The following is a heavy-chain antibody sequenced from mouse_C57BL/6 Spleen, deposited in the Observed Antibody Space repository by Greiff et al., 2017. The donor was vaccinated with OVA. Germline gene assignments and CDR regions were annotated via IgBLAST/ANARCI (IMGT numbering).Heavy chain of an antibody. J-gene: IGHJ2*01. CDR1: APHYTLYS. CDR3: ARGGLYFDY. D-gene: IGHD3-3*01. Sequence: QVSLQQAGAELVRPGSSVKLSCKASAPHYTLYSMHWVKQRPIQGLEWIGNIDPSDSETHYNQKFKDKATLTVDKSSSTAYMQLSSLTSEDSAVYYCARGGLYFDYWGQGTTLTVSS. CDR2: IDPSDSET. V-gene: IGHV1-52*01.